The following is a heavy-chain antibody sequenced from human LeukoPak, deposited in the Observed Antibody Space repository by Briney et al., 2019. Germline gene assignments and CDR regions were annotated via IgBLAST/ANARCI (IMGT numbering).Heavy chain of an antibody. CDR3: ATTSYYYDSPDY. CDR2: IYYSWDT. Sequence: SETLSLTCTVSGGSFSTYYWGWIRQPPGKGLEWIGSIYYSWDTYYNPSLKSRVTISVDTSKNQFSLKLSSVTAADTAVYYCATTSYYYDSPDYWGQGTLVTVSS. CDR1: GGSFSTYY. D-gene: IGHD3-22*01. J-gene: IGHJ4*02. V-gene: IGHV4-39*01.